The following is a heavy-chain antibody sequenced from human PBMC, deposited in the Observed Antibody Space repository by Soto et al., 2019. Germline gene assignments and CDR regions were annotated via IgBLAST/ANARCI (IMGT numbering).Heavy chain of an antibody. D-gene: IGHD3-22*01. CDR2: INSEGTGT. CDR1: GFTFISYW. V-gene: IGHV3-74*01. J-gene: IGHJ4*02. Sequence: WGSLRLSCAASGFTFISYWMHCFRQFPWKWLVWVSRINSEGTGTIYADSVKGRFTISRDNAKNTLYLQMNSLRAEDTAVYYCVRDYDSSGYNSDYWGQGTPVTVSS. CDR3: VRDYDSSGYNSDY.